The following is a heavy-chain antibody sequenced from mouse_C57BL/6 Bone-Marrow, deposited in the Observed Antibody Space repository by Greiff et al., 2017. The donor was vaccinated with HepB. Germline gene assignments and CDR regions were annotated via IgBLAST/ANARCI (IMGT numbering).Heavy chain of an antibody. V-gene: IGHV1-26*01. D-gene: IGHD2-12*01. J-gene: IGHJ3*01. CDR1: GYTFTDYY. CDR2: INPNNGGT. Sequence: EVQLQQSGPELVKPGASVKISCKASGYTFTDYYMNWVKQSHGKSLERIGDINPNNGGTSYNQKFKGKATLTVDKSSSTAYMELRSLTSEDSAVYYCARRDDGFAYWGQGTLVTVSA. CDR3: ARRDDGFAY.